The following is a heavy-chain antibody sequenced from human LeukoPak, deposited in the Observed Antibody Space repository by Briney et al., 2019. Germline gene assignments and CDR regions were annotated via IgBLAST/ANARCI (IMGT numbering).Heavy chain of an antibody. J-gene: IGHJ4*02. CDR1: GFTFSNYG. CDR2: VRSDGSHT. D-gene: IGHD3-9*01. CDR3: ARLYLLTGYSPPTN. V-gene: IGHV3-30*02. Sequence: GGSLRLSCAASGFTFSNYGMHWVRQAPGKGLDRVAFVRSDGSHTDYADSAKGRFTISRDNSKNTLYLQMNSLRAEDTAVYYCARLYLLTGYSPPTNWGQGTLVTVSS.